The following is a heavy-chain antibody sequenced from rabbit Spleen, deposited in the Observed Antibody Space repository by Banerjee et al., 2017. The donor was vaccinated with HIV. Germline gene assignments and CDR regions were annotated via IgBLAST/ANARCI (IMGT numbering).Heavy chain of an antibody. CDR3: ARDYNSGWDL. CDR2: IDPVFGIA. CDR1: GIDFSSYY. Sequence: QELVESGGGLVQPGESLKLSCKVSGIDFSSYYMNWVRQAPGKGLEWIGSIDPVFGIANYASWVNGRFTISRDNAQNTVDLQINSLTAADTATYFCARDYNSGWDLWGQGTLVTVS. J-gene: IGHJ4*01. D-gene: IGHD4-1*01. V-gene: IGHV1S7*01.